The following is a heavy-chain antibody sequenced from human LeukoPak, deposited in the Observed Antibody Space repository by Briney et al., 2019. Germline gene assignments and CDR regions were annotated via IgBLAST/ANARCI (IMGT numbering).Heavy chain of an antibody. CDR1: GFTFSSYA. D-gene: IGHD3-10*01. Sequence: GGSLRLSCAASGFTFSSYAMHWVRQAPGKGLEWVAVISYDGSNKYYADSVKGRFTISRDNSKNTLYLQMNSLRAEDTAVYYCAKDPKPMVRGVIDYWGQGTLVTVSS. CDR2: ISYDGSNK. CDR3: AKDPKPMVRGVIDY. J-gene: IGHJ4*02. V-gene: IGHV3-30-3*01.